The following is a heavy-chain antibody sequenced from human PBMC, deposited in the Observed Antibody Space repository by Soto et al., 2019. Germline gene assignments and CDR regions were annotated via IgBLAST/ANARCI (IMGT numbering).Heavy chain of an antibody. CDR3: ANAPAEWRGDYYYHGMDV. CDR1: GFTFSSYA. D-gene: IGHD3-3*01. CDR2: ISGSGGST. Sequence: PGGSLRLSCAASGFTFSSYAMSWVRQAPGKGLEWVSAISGSGGSTYYADSVKGRFTISRDNSKNTLYLQMNSLRAEDTAVYYCANAPAEWRGDYYYHGMDVWGQGTTVPVSS. J-gene: IGHJ6*02. V-gene: IGHV3-23*01.